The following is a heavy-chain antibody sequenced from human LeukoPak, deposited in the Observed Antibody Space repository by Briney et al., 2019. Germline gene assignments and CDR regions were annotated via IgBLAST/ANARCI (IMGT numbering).Heavy chain of an antibody. D-gene: IGHD3-22*01. CDR1: GLTFSSYA. J-gene: IGHJ5*02. V-gene: IGHV3-30*14. CDR3: AREVYSDNSAYYH. Sequence: GGSLRLSCAASGLTFSSYAMHWVRQAPGKGLEWVSVISYDGTNKYYADSVKGRFIISRDNSRNKVYLQMNSLRAEDTAVYYCAREVYSDNSAYYHWGQGTLVTVSS. CDR2: ISYDGTNK.